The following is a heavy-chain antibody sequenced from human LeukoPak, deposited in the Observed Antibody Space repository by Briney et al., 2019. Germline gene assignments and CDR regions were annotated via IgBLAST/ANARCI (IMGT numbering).Heavy chain of an antibody. CDR1: GFTVSSNY. Sequence: GGSLRLSCAASGFTVSSNYMSWVRQAPGKGLEWVSVIYSGGSTYYADSVKGRFTISRDNSKNTLYLQVNSLRAEDTAVYYCARDDYGDQMGGYWGQGTLVTVSS. V-gene: IGHV3-53*01. D-gene: IGHD4-17*01. CDR2: IYSGGST. CDR3: ARDDYGDQMGGY. J-gene: IGHJ4*02.